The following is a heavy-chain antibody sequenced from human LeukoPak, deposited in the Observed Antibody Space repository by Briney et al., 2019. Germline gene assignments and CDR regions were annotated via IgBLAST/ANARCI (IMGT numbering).Heavy chain of an antibody. CDR1: GFTFSSYW. D-gene: IGHD2-21*01. V-gene: IGHV3-7*01. Sequence: GGSLRVSCTASGFTFSSYWMSWVRQAPGKGLEWVANIKQDGSEKDYVDSVKGRFTISRDNAKNSLYLQMNSLRAEDTALYYCARYCGGDCYGMDVWGQGTTVTVSS. CDR3: ARYCGGDCYGMDV. J-gene: IGHJ6*02. CDR2: IKQDGSEK.